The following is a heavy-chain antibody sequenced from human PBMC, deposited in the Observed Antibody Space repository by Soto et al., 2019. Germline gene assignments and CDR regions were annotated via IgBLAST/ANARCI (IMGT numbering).Heavy chain of an antibody. J-gene: IGHJ3*02. CDR2: IKTDGREK. D-gene: IGHD2-15*01. V-gene: IGHV3-7*01. Sequence: GGSLRLSCAASGFTFSSYWMSWVRQAPGKELEWVANIKTDGREKYYADSVKGRFTISRDNAKNSLYLQMDSLRAEDTAVYYCARPPGWRDAFDIWGQGTLVTVSS. CDR3: ARPPGWRDAFDI. CDR1: GFTFSSYW.